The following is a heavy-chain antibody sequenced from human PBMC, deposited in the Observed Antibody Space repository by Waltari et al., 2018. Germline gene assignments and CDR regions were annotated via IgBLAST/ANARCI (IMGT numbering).Heavy chain of an antibody. Sequence: QLQLQESGPGLVKPSETLSLTCSVSGGSIYTDDYYWGWFRPPPGEGLEWIGHIYYSGSTHYNPALKSRVTMSVDTSKIQFSLKLSSVTAADSAVYFCARGGHYDSRVDPWGQGTLVTVSS. D-gene: IGHD3-22*01. J-gene: IGHJ5*02. V-gene: IGHV4-39*07. CDR3: ARGGHYDSRVDP. CDR1: GGSIYTDDYY. CDR2: IYYSGST.